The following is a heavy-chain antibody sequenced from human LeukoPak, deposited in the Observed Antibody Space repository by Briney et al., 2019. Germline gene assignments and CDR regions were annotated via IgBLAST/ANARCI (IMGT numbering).Heavy chain of an antibody. CDR3: TKDDPFQRCHGY. J-gene: IGHJ4*02. Sequence: PGGSLRLSCAASGFTFSSYGMHWVRQAPGKGLEWVAFIRYGGSDKYYADSVKGRFTISRDNSNNTLYLQMNSLRAEDTAVCYCTKDDPFQRCHGYWGQGTLVTVSA. D-gene: IGHD3-3*02. CDR1: GFTFSSYG. CDR2: IRYGGSDK. V-gene: IGHV3-30*02.